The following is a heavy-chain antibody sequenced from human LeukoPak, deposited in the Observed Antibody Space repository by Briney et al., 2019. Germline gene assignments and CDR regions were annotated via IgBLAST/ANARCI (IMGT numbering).Heavy chain of an antibody. Sequence: PSETLSLTCTVSVGSISSGGYYWSWSRQHPGKGLEWIGYIYYSGSTYYNPSLKSRVTISVDTTKHQFSLKLSSVTAADMAVYYCARDHRGTFDYWGQGTLVTVSS. CDR2: IYYSGST. V-gene: IGHV4-31*03. CDR1: VGSISSGGYY. D-gene: IGHD2-15*01. CDR3: ARDHRGTFDY. J-gene: IGHJ4*02.